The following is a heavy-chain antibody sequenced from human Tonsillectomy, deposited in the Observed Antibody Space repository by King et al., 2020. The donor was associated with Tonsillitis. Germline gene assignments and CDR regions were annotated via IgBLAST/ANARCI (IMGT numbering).Heavy chain of an antibody. CDR1: GLTFSSYG. CDR3: AKGFDVDTGFLLDY. CDR2: ISYDGSNK. D-gene: IGHD5-18*01. Sequence: VQLVESGGGVVQPGRSLRLSCATSGLTFSSYGMHWVRQAPGKGLEWVAVISYDGSNKYYADSVKGRFTISRDNSKNTLYLQMNSLRAEDTAVYYCAKGFDVDTGFLLDYWGQGTLVTVSS. V-gene: IGHV3-30*18. J-gene: IGHJ4*02.